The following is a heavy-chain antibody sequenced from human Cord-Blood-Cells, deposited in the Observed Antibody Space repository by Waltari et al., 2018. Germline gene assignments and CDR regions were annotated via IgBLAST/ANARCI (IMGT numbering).Heavy chain of an antibody. J-gene: IGHJ3*02. V-gene: IGHV1-69*06. Sequence: QVQLVQSGAEVKKPGSSVKVSCKASGGTFSSYAISWVRQAPGQGLEWMGSIIPFLGTAIYAQKFQCRVTITADKSTSTAYMELSSLRSEDTAVYYCARKELLGISPLDDAFDIWGQWTMVTVSS. CDR3: ARKELLGISPLDDAFDI. CDR1: GGTFSSYA. D-gene: IGHD7-27*01. CDR2: IIPFLGTA.